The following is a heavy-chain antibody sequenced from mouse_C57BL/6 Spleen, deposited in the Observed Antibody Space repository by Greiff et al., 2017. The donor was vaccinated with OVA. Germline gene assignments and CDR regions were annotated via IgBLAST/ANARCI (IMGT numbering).Heavy chain of an antibody. V-gene: IGHV1-18*01. CDR1: GYTFTDYN. CDR2: INPNNGGT. Sequence: EVQLQQSGPELVKPGASVKIPCKASGYTFTDYNMDWVKQSHGKSLEWIGDINPNNGGTIYNQKFKGKATLTVDKSSSTAYMELRSLTSEDTAVYYCARGTLYYCGSSYLDYWGQGTTLTVSS. J-gene: IGHJ2*01. CDR3: ARGTLYYCGSSYLDY. D-gene: IGHD1-1*01.